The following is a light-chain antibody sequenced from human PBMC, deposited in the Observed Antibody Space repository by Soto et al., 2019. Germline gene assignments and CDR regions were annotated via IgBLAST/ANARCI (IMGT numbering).Light chain of an antibody. CDR3: QQYSIWQT. CDR2: AAS. V-gene: IGKV3-15*01. J-gene: IGKJ1*01. Sequence: EIVLTQSPATLSLAPGERVTLSCRASESVSTNLAWYQQKAGQAPRLLIYAASTRATGIPARFSGSGSGTEFTLTISSLQSEDFAVYYCQQYSIWQTFGQGTKVEIK. CDR1: ESVSTN.